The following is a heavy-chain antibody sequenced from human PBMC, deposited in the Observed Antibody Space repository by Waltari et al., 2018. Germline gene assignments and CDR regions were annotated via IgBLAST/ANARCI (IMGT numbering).Heavy chain of an antibody. Sequence: QVQLQESGPGLVKPSETLSLPCTVSGGSISTYYWSWTRQSPGKGLEWIGYMYYSGTTNYNPSLKSRVTISVDTSKNQFSLKLSSVTAADTAVYYCARSYLGTYGSGNYFSYFDYWGQGTLVTASS. D-gene: IGHD3-10*01. J-gene: IGHJ4*02. V-gene: IGHV4-59*01. CDR1: GGSISTYY. CDR3: ARSYLGTYGSGNYFSYFDY. CDR2: MYYSGTT.